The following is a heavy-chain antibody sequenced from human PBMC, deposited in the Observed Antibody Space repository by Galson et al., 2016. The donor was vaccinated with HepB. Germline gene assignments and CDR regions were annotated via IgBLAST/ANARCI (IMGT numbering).Heavy chain of an antibody. CDR3: ARRFRYTYGPPYGMDV. Sequence: ETLSPTCTVSGGSISSSSYYWGWIRQPPGKGLEWIGSIYYSGSTYYNPSIQSRVTISVDTSKNQFSLKMSSVTAAGTAVYYCARRFRYTYGPPYGMDVWGQGTTVTVSS. CDR2: IYYSGST. V-gene: IGHV4-39*01. J-gene: IGHJ6*02. D-gene: IGHD5-18*01. CDR1: GGSISSSSYY.